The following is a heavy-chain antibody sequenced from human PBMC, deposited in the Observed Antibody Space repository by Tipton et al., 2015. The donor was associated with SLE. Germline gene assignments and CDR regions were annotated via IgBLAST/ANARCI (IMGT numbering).Heavy chain of an antibody. Sequence: SLRLSCTVSGFTFSDYAMNWVRQAPGKGLEWVSSISSGNNDIYYADSLKGRFTISRDDARNSLYLQMNSLRAEDTAVYYCAREKGPSGSQGDSVDVWGKGTAVTVSS. D-gene: IGHD1-26*01. J-gene: IGHJ6*04. CDR1: GFTFSDYA. V-gene: IGHV3-21*01. CDR3: AREKGPSGSQGDSVDV. CDR2: ISSGNNDI.